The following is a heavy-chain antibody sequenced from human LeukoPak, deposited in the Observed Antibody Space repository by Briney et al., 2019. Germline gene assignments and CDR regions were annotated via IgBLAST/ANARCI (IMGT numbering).Heavy chain of an antibody. CDR3: AKLDYYDTH. CDR1: GFTFSSYA. J-gene: IGHJ4*02. CDR2: ITGSSAST. D-gene: IGHD3-22*01. Sequence: PGGSLRLSCAASGFTFSSYAMSWVRQAPGKGLEWVSSITGSSASTCYADSVKGRFTITRDNSKNTLYLQMNSLRAEDTAVYFCAKLDYYDTHWGQGTLVTVSS. V-gene: IGHV3-23*01.